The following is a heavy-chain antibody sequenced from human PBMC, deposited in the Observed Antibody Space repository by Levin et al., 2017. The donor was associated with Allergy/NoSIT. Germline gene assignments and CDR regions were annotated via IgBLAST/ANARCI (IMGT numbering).Heavy chain of an antibody. Sequence: LGESLKISCKASGYSFSNYWIGWVRQTPGKGLEWMGIVYPGDSDTRYSPSFQGQVTISADKSINTAYLQWNSLKTSDTAMYFCVKQKGLLWFAEFHDYWGQGTLVTVSS. CDR2: VYPGDSDT. CDR3: VKQKGLLWFAEFHDY. CDR1: GYSFSNYW. D-gene: IGHD3-10*01. V-gene: IGHV5-51*01. J-gene: IGHJ4*02.